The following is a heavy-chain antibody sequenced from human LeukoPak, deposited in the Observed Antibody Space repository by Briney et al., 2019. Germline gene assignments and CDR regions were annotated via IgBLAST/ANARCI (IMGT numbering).Heavy chain of an antibody. Sequence: ASVKVSCKASGYTFNGYYIHWVRQAPGQGLERMGWINPNTGDRNYAQKFQGRVTMTRDTSISTAYMELSRLRSDDTAVYYCARSRMSDAFDIWGQGTMVTVSS. V-gene: IGHV1-2*02. CDR2: INPNTGDR. J-gene: IGHJ3*02. CDR3: ARSRMSDAFDI. D-gene: IGHD2/OR15-2a*01. CDR1: GYTFNGYY.